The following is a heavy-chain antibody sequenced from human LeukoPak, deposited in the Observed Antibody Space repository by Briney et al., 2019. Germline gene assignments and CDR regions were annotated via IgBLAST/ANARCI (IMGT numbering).Heavy chain of an antibody. J-gene: IGHJ4*02. CDR1: GGSFSGYY. CDR2: INHSEST. Sequence: SETLSLTCAVYGGSFSGYYWSWIRQPPGKGLEWIGEINHSESTNYNPSLKSRVTISVDTSKNQFSLKLSSVTAADTAVYYCARRPYYYDSSGYYSFDYWGQGTLVTVSS. D-gene: IGHD3-22*01. V-gene: IGHV4-34*01. CDR3: ARRPYYYDSSGYYSFDY.